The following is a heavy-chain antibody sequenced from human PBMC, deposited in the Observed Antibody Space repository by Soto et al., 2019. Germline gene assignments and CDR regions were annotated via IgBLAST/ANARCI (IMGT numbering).Heavy chain of an antibody. J-gene: IGHJ4*02. CDR2: ISAYNGNT. CDR3: AKTSYDILTGYYPDFDY. Sequence: ASVKVSCKASGYTFTSYGISWVRQAPGQGLEWMGWISAYNGNTNYAQKLQGRVTMTTDTSTSTAYMELRSLRSDDTAVYYCAKTSYDILTGYYPDFDYWGQGTLVTVSS. D-gene: IGHD3-9*01. V-gene: IGHV1-18*01. CDR1: GYTFTSYG.